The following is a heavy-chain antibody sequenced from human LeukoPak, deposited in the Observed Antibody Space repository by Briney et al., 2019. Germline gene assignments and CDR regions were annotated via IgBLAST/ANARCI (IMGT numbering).Heavy chain of an antibody. J-gene: IGHJ4*02. V-gene: IGHV1-2*02. CDR2: INPNSGGT. D-gene: IGHD3-16*01. CDR1: GYSFIGYY. Sequence: ASVKVSYKASGYSFIGYYVHWVRQAPGQGLEWMGWINPNSGGTNYAQKFQGRVTMTRDTSISTAYMELSSLTSDDTAVYYCARAGGGLDCGGQGTLVAVSS. CDR3: ARAGGGLDC.